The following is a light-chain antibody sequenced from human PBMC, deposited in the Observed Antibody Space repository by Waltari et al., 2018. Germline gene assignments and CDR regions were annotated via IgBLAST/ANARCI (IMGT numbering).Light chain of an antibody. CDR3: QQSYSTPQT. CDR2: AAS. Sequence: DIQMTQSPSSLSASVGDRVTITCRAGKSISSYLNWYQQKPGKAPKLLIYAASSLQSGVPSRFSGSGSGTDFTLTISSLQPEDFATYYCQQSYSTPQTFGQGTKVEIK. J-gene: IGKJ1*01. CDR1: KSISSY. V-gene: IGKV1-39*01.